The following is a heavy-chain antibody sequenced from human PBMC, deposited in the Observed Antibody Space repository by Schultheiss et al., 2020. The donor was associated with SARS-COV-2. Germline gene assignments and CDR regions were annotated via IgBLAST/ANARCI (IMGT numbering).Heavy chain of an antibody. V-gene: IGHV3-30*03. CDR3: ARSANILWFGEDYYYGMDV. J-gene: IGHJ6*02. CDR2: ISYDGSNK. D-gene: IGHD3-10*01. Sequence: GESLKISCAASGFTFSSYAMSWVRQGPGKGLEWVAVISYDGSNKYYADSVKGRFTISRDNSKNTLYLQMNSLRAEDTAVYYCARSANILWFGEDYYYGMDVWGQGTTVTVSS. CDR1: GFTFSSYA.